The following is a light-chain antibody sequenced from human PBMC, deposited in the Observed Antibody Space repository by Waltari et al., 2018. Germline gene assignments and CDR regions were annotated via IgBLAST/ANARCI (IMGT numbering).Light chain of an antibody. CDR3: LQYGQQYGSSPGT. J-gene: IGKJ1*01. CDR1: QSVSSY. V-gene: IGKV3-11*01. Sequence: EIVLTQSPATLSLSPGERATLSCRASQSVSSYLAWYQQKPGQAPRLLIFDASKRATGIPARFSGSGSGTDFTLTISSLEPEDFVLYYCLQYGQQYGSSPGTFGQGTKVEIK. CDR2: DAS.